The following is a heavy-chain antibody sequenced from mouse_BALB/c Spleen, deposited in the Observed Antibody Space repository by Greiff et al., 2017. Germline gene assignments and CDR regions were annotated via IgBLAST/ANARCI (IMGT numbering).Heavy chain of an antibody. D-gene: IGHD1-1*01. Sequence: VQLQQSGAELVRSGASVKLSCTASGFNIKDYYMHWVKQRPEQGLEWIGWIDPENGDTEYAPKFQGKATMTADTSSNTAYLQLSSLTSEDTAVYYCNPHYYGRAYWGQGTLVTVSA. CDR2: IDPENGDT. CDR3: NPHYYGRAY. CDR1: GFNIKDYY. V-gene: IGHV14-4*02. J-gene: IGHJ3*01.